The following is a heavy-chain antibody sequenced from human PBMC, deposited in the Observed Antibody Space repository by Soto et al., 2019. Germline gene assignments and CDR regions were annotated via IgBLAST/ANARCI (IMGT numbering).Heavy chain of an antibody. V-gene: IGHV1-69*13. D-gene: IGHD3-10*01. CDR2: IIPIFGTA. J-gene: IGHJ6*02. Sequence: SVKVSCKASGGTFSSYAISWVRQAPGQGLEWVGGIIPIFGTANYAQKFQGRVTITADESTSTAYMELSSLRSEDTAVYYCAVHGSGSYDYYYYGMDVWGQGTTVTV. CDR1: GGTFSSYA. CDR3: AVHGSGSYDYYYYGMDV.